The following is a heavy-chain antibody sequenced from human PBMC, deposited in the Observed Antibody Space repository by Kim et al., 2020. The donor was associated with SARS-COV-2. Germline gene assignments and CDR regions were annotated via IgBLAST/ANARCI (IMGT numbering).Heavy chain of an antibody. D-gene: IGHD3-3*01. CDR1: GYTFTSYD. CDR2: MNPNSGNT. CDR3: ARGSSDRITIFGVVLGGYYYYMDV. J-gene: IGHJ6*03. Sequence: ASVKVSCKASGYTFTSYDISWVRQATGQGLEWMGWMNPNSGNTGYAQKFQGRVTMTRNTSISTAYMELSSLRSEDTAVYYCARGSSDRITIFGVVLGGYYYYMDVWGKGTTVTVSS. V-gene: IGHV1-8*01.